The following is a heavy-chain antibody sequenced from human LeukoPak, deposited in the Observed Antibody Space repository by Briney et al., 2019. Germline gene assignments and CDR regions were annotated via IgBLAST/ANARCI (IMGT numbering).Heavy chain of an antibody. CDR3: ARGGNGSNDYYYYYMDV. J-gene: IGHJ6*03. CDR1: GGTFSSYA. Sequence: PRASVKVSCKASGGTFSSYAMSWVRQAPGQGLEWVGGIIPSFGTANYAQKFQGRVTITTDESTSTAYMELSSLRAEDTAVYYCARGGNGSNDYYYYYMDVWGKGPTVTVSS. V-gene: IGHV1-69*05. CDR2: IIPSFGTA. D-gene: IGHD5-24*01.